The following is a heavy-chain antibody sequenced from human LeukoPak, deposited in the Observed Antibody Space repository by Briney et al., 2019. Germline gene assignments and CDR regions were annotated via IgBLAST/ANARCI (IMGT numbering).Heavy chain of an antibody. Sequence: SVKVSCKASGGTFSSYAISWVRQAPGQGLEWMGGIIPIFGTANYAQKFQGRVTITTDESTSTAYMELSSLRSEDTAVYYCARGPFDDTEGYRSGGSCYAWFDPWGQGTLVTVSS. CDR1: GGTFSSYA. CDR3: ARGPFDDTEGYRSGGSCYAWFDP. CDR2: IIPIFGTA. V-gene: IGHV1-69*05. J-gene: IGHJ5*02. D-gene: IGHD2-15*01.